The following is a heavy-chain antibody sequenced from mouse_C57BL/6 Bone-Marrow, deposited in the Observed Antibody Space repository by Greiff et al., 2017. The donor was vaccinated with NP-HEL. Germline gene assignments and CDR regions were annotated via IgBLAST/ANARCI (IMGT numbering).Heavy chain of an antibody. CDR2: IYPGSGST. V-gene: IGHV1-55*01. Sequence: QVQLKQSGAELVKPGASVKMSCKASGYTFTSYWITWVKQRPGQGLEWIGDIYPGSGSTNYNEKFKSKATLTVDTSSSTAYMQLSSLTSEDSAVYYCARERKYYGSTWYFDVWGTGTTVTVSS. J-gene: IGHJ1*03. D-gene: IGHD1-1*01. CDR1: GYTFTSYW. CDR3: ARERKYYGSTWYFDV.